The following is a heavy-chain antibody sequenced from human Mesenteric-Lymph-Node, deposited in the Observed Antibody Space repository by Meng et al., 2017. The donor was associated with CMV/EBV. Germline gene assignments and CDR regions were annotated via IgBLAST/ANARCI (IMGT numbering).Heavy chain of an antibody. CDR2: IYPGDSDT. Sequence: SGYSFTTYWIGWVRQMPGKGLEWMGIIYPGDSDTRYSPSFQGQVTISADKSISTAALQWSSLKASDTAMYYCARRSFSSSWYYFDYWGQGTLVTVSS. V-gene: IGHV5-51*01. J-gene: IGHJ4*02. CDR3: ARRSFSSSWYYFDY. CDR1: GYSFTTYW. D-gene: IGHD6-13*01.